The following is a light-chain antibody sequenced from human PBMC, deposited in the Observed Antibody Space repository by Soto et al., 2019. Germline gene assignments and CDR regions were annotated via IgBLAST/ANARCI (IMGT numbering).Light chain of an antibody. J-gene: IGKJ5*01. V-gene: IGKV1-39*01. CDR2: VAS. Sequence: DIQMTQSPSSLSASLGDTVTISCRASQNIENYLHWYQQKAGKAPEVLLYVASVMKDGVSSRFSGSGYGTDFTLTITNLQPEDFAMYYCQQSFGSPPSTVGQWTRL. CDR3: QQSFGSPPST. CDR1: QNIENY.